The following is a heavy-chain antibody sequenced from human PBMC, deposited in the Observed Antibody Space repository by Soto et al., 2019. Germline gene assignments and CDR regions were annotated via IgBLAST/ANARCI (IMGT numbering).Heavy chain of an antibody. J-gene: IGHJ5*02. D-gene: IGHD4-17*01. CDR1: GYSISSAYY. V-gene: IGHV4-38-2*01. CDR3: ARLNNMVTTKWFDP. Sequence: SETLSLTCAVSGYSISSAYYWGWIRQPPGEGLEWIGNIHHSGSTYYNPSLKSRVTISVDTSKNQFSLKMNSVTAADTAVYYCARLNNMVTTKWFDPWGQGTLVTVSS. CDR2: IHHSGST.